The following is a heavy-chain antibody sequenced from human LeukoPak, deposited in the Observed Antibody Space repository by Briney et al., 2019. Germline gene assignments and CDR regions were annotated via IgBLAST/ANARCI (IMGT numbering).Heavy chain of an antibody. CDR2: ISYDGSNK. D-gene: IGHD6-13*01. CDR3: ARVKGLSAAGTLSY. V-gene: IGHV3-30-3*01. CDR1: GFTFSSYA. J-gene: IGHJ4*02. Sequence: GGSLRLSCAASGFTFSSYAMHWVRQAPGKGLEWVAVISYDGSNKYYADSVKGRFTISRDNSKNTLYLQMNSLRAEDTAVYYCARVKGLSAAGTLSYWGLGTLVTVSS.